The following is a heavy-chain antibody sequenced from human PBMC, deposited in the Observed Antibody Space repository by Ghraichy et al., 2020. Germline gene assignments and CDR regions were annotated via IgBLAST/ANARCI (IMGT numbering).Heavy chain of an antibody. V-gene: IGHV1-69*06. CDR2: IIPIFGTA. Sequence: SVKVSCKASGGTFSSYAISWVRQAPGQGLEWMGGIIPIFGTANYAQKFQGRVTITADKSTSTAYMELSSLRSEDTAVYYCARSIAAAMWGGFDPWGQGTLVTVSS. CDR3: ARSIAAAMWGGFDP. J-gene: IGHJ5*02. CDR1: GGTFSSYA. D-gene: IGHD6-13*01.